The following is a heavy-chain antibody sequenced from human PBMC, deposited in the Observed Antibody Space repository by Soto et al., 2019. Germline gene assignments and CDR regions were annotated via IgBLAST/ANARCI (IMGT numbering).Heavy chain of an antibody. CDR3: ARDLGYYDSSGYFDY. D-gene: IGHD3-22*01. CDR1: GFTFSDYY. Sequence: LRLSCAASGFTFSDYYMSWIRQAPGKGLEWVAYISSSDNIIYYADSVKGRFTISRDNAKNSLYLQMNSLRAEDTAVYYCARDLGYYDSSGYFDYWGQGTLVTVSS. V-gene: IGHV3-11*01. CDR2: ISSSDNII. J-gene: IGHJ4*02.